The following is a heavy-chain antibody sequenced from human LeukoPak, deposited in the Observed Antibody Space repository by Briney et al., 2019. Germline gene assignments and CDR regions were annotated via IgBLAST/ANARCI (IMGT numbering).Heavy chain of an antibody. CDR3: ARDRNYYYASGSYDY. Sequence: PGGSLRLSCAASGFTVSSNYMSWVRQAPGKGLEWVSLIYSGGSTYYADSVKGRFTISRDNSNNTLYLQMNSLRAEDTAVYYCARDRNYYYASGSYDYWGQGTLVTVSS. CDR1: GFTVSSNY. D-gene: IGHD3-10*01. J-gene: IGHJ4*02. CDR2: IYSGGST. V-gene: IGHV3-66*01.